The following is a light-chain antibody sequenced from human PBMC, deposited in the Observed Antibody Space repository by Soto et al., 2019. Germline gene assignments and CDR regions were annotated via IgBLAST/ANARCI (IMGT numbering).Light chain of an antibody. CDR3: QQSYSTPQT. V-gene: IGKV1-5*03. J-gene: IGKJ1*01. Sequence: DVQMTQSPSTLSAFVGDTVTITCRASQSIDTWLAWHQQKPGKAPKLLIYKASSLASGVPSRFSGSGSGTDFTLTISSLQPEDFATYYCQQSYSTPQTFGQGTKVDIK. CDR1: QSIDTW. CDR2: KAS.